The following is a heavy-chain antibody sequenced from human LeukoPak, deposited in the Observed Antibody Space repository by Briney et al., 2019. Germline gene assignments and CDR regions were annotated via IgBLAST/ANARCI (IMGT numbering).Heavy chain of an antibody. Sequence: ASVKVSCKASGYSFTNYDISWVRQAPGQGLEWMGWISVYNSNTNYAQKFQDRVTMTTDTSTSTAYMELRSLRSADTPVYYCARVDAGSYYAHDYWGQGTMVTVTS. D-gene: IGHD1-26*01. CDR2: ISVYNSNT. J-gene: IGHJ4*02. V-gene: IGHV1-18*01. CDR3: ARVDAGSYYAHDY. CDR1: GYSFTNYD.